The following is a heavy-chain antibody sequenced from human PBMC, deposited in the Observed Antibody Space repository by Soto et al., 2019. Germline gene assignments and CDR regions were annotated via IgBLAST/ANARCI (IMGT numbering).Heavy chain of an antibody. V-gene: IGHV3-23*01. CDR2: ISGSGGST. D-gene: IGHD1-26*01. Sequence: EVQLLESGGGLVQPGGSLRLSCAASGFTFSSYAMSWVRQAPGKGLEWVSAISGSGGSTYYPDSVKGRFTISRDNSKNTLYLQMNSLRAEDTAVYYCAAMSREYYYYGMDVWGQGTTVTVSS. CDR3: AAMSREYYYYGMDV. J-gene: IGHJ6*02. CDR1: GFTFSSYA.